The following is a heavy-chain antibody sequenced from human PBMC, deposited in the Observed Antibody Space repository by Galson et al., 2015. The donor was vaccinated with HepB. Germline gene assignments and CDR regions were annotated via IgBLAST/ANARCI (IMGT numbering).Heavy chain of an antibody. CDR3: ASSTMAAAARGGYFDL. J-gene: IGHJ2*01. CDR2: ISSSSSYT. Sequence: SLRLSCAASGFTFSDYYMSWIRQAPGKGLEWVSYISSSSSYTNYADSVKGRFTISRDNAKNSLYLQMNSLRAEDTAVYYCASSTMAAAARGGYFDLWGRGTLVIVSS. D-gene: IGHD6-13*01. CDR1: GFTFSDYY. V-gene: IGHV3-11*06.